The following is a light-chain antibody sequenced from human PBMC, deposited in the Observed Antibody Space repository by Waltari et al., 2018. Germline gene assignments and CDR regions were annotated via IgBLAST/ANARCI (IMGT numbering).Light chain of an antibody. J-gene: IGLJ2*01. CDR2: DNT. Sequence: VIISCTGSMSNIGAGYAVTWHQQLPGTPPKVLIYDNTKRPSGVPDRFSGSKSGASASLAITGLRPEDEADYYCQSYDTTFVVFGAGTKLTVL. CDR1: MSNIGAGYA. CDR3: QSYDTTFVV. V-gene: IGLV1-40*03.